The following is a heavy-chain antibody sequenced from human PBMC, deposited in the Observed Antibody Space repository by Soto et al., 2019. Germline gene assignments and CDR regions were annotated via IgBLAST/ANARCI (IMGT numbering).Heavy chain of an antibody. J-gene: IGHJ4*02. CDR1: GFAFSTSD. Sequence: QVRLVESGGGVVLPGRPLRLSCAASGFAFSTSDIHWVRQAPGKGLEWVALISYDGGNQYYADSVKGRFTISRDNSKSTLYLQMNRLTTEDTAFYYCAKNLGDPGDVWRQGTLVTVSS. CDR2: ISYDGGNQ. CDR3: AKNLGDPGDV. D-gene: IGHD4-17*01. V-gene: IGHV3-30*18.